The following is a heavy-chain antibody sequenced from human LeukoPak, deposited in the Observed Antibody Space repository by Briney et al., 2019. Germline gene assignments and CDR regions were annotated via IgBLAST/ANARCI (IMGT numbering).Heavy chain of an antibody. Sequence: GGSLRLSCAASGFTFSSYGMHWVRQAPGKGLEWVAFIRYDGSNKYYADSVKGRFTISRDNSKNTLYLQMNSLRAEDTAVYYYAKSATIILRYFDWFDYWGQGTLVTVSS. V-gene: IGHV3-30*02. J-gene: IGHJ5*01. CDR1: GFTFSSYG. CDR2: IRYDGSNK. CDR3: AKSATIILRYFDWFDY. D-gene: IGHD3-9*01.